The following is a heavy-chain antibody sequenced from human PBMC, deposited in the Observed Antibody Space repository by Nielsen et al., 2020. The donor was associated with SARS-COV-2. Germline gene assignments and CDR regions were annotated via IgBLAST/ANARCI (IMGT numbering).Heavy chain of an antibody. Sequence: SETLSLTCTVSGGSISSSNYYWGWIRQPPGKGLEWIGNIYYSGSAYYNPSLKSRVTISVDTSKNQFSLRLTSVTAADTAVYYCARHPRDGDYESWIDPWGQGTLVTVSS. CDR1: GGSISSSNYY. V-gene: IGHV4-39*01. CDR2: IYYSGSA. D-gene: IGHD4-17*01. CDR3: ARHPRDGDYESWIDP. J-gene: IGHJ5*02.